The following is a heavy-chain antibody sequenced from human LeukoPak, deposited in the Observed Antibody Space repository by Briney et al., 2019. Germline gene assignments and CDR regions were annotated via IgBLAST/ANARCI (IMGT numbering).Heavy chain of an antibody. CDR1: GFTFDDYA. J-gene: IGHJ3*01. D-gene: IGHD3-22*01. Sequence: GGSLRLSCAASGFTFDDYAMHWVRQAPGKGLEWVSGISWNSGSIGYADSVKGRFTISRDNAKNSLYLQMNSLRAEDTALYYCAKDTQTYYYDSSTQINWGQGTMVTVSS. CDR2: ISWNSGSI. V-gene: IGHV3-9*01. CDR3: AKDTQTYYYDSSTQIN.